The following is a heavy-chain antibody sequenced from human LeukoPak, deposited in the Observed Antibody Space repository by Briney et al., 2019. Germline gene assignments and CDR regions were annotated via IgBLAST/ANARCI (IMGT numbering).Heavy chain of an antibody. V-gene: IGHV4-59*12. J-gene: IGHJ4*02. D-gene: IGHD2-15*01. CDR2: IYYSGST. Sequence: PSETLSLTCTVSGGSISSYYWSWVRQPPGKGLEWIGYIYYSGSTNYNPSLKSRVTISVDTSKNQFSLKLSSVTAADTAVYYCARDGPGPTHDYWGQATLVTVSS. CDR1: GGSISSYY. CDR3: ARDGPGPTHDY.